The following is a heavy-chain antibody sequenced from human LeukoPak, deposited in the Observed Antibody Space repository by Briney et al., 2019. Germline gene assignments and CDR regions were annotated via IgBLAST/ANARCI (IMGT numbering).Heavy chain of an antibody. J-gene: IGHJ4*02. V-gene: IGHV3-23*01. Sequence: GGSLRLSCAASGFTFSDYYMSWIRQAPGKGLEWVSAISGSGGSTYYADSVKGRFTISRDNSKNTLYLQMNSLIAEDTAVYYCANFKMMGSAHWGQGTLVTVSS. D-gene: IGHD3-10*01. CDR2: ISGSGGST. CDR3: ANFKMMGSAH. CDR1: GFTFSDYY.